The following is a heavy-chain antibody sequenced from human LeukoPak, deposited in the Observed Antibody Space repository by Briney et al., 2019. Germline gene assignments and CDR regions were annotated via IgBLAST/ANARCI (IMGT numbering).Heavy chain of an antibody. CDR3: ARKDPPWGENDAFDI. J-gene: IGHJ3*02. V-gene: IGHV1-8*03. CDR1: GYTFTSYD. D-gene: IGHD3-10*01. Sequence: ASVKVSCKASGYTFTSYDINWVRQATGQGLEWMGWMNPNSGNTGYAQKFQGRVTITRNTSISTAYMELSSLRSEDTAVYYCARKDPPWGENDAFDIWGQGTMVTVSS. CDR2: MNPNSGNT.